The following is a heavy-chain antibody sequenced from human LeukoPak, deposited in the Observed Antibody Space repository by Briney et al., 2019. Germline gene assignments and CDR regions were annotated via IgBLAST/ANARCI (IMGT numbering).Heavy chain of an antibody. V-gene: IGHV4-61*02. J-gene: IGHJ3*02. CDR2: IYTSGST. Sequence: PSETLSLTXTVSGGSISSGSYYWSWIRQPAGKGLEWIGRIYTSGSTNYNPSLKSRVTISVDTPKNQFSLKLSSVTAADTAVYYCVRWQYCGGNCYFSAFDIWGQGTMVTVSS. CDR3: VRWQYCGGNCYFSAFDI. CDR1: GGSISSGSYY. D-gene: IGHD2-21*01.